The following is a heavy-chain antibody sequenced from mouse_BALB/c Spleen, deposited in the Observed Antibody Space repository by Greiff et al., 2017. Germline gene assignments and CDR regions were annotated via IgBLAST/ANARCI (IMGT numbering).Heavy chain of an antibody. D-gene: IGHD1-1*01. CDR2: IYPGDGDT. V-gene: IGHV1-80*01. Sequence: QAQLQQSGAELVRPGSSVKISCKASGYAFSSYWMNWVKQRPGQGLEWIGQIYPGDGDTNYNGKFKGKATLTADKSSSTAYMQLSSLTSEDSAVYFCAREGLRSSDYWGQGTTLTVSS. CDR1: GYAFSSYW. CDR3: AREGLRSSDY. J-gene: IGHJ2*01.